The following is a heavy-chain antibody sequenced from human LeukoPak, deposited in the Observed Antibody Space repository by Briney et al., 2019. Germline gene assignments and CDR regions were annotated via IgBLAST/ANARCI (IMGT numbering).Heavy chain of an antibody. Sequence: GGSLRLSCAASGFTFSNAWMSWVRQAPGKGLEWVGRVKSKTDGGTTDYAAPVKGRFTISRDDSKNTLSLQMDSLKTEDTAVYYCTTGYSSKLDYWGQGTLVTVSS. J-gene: IGHJ4*02. CDR3: TTGYSSKLDY. CDR2: VKSKTDGGTT. CDR1: GFTFSNAW. V-gene: IGHV3-15*01. D-gene: IGHD5-18*01.